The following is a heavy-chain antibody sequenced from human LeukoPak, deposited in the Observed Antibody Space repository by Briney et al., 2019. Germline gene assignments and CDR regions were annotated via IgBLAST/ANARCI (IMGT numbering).Heavy chain of an antibody. CDR2: VSGSGSNT. V-gene: IGHV3-23*01. Sequence: GGSLRLSCAASGFAFSSHAMNWVRQAPGKGLEWVSGVSGSGSNTYYTDSVKGRFTISRDNSKNTLYLQMNSLTAEDTALYYCAKDRHGYYQPVDYWGQGTLVTVSS. D-gene: IGHD3-22*01. CDR1: GFAFSSHA. CDR3: AKDRHGYYQPVDY. J-gene: IGHJ4*02.